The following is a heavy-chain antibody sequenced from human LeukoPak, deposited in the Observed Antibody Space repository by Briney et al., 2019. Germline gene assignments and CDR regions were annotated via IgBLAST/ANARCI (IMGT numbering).Heavy chain of an antibody. Sequence: GGSLRLSCAASGFTFSSYSMNWVRQAPGKGLEWVSSISSSSSHIYYADSVKGRFTISRDNAKNSLYLQMNSLRAEDTAVYYCARGGYYYDSSGYYKSVDYWGQGTLVTVSS. CDR3: ARGGYYYDSSGYYKSVDY. J-gene: IGHJ4*02. CDR2: ISSSSSHI. CDR1: GFTFSSYS. V-gene: IGHV3-21*01. D-gene: IGHD3-22*01.